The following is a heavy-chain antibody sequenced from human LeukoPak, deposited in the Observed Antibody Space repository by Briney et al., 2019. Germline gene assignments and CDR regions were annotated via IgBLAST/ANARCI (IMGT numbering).Heavy chain of an antibody. Sequence: ASVKVSCKASGGTFSSYAISWVRQAPGQGLVWMGGIISIFGTANYAQKFQGRVTITADESTSTAYMELSSLRSEDTAVYYCARGGDSSSWYLGLLGYYYGMDVWGKGTTVTVSS. CDR2: IISIFGTA. D-gene: IGHD6-13*01. CDR3: ARGGDSSSWYLGLLGYYYGMDV. V-gene: IGHV1-69*01. CDR1: GGTFSSYA. J-gene: IGHJ6*04.